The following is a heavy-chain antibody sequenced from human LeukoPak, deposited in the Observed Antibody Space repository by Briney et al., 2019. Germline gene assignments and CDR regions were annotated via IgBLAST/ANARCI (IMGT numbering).Heavy chain of an antibody. CDR1: GFTFSSYS. D-gene: IGHD1-26*01. V-gene: IGHV3-21*01. J-gene: IGHJ4*02. Sequence: KSGGSLRLSCAASGFTFSSYSMNWVRQAPGKGLEWVSSISSSSSYIYYADSVKGRFTISRDSAKNSLYLQMNSLRAEDTAVYYCARGKGRLGAPERGSFDYWGQGTLVTVSS. CDR2: ISSSSSYI. CDR3: ARGKGRLGAPERGSFDY.